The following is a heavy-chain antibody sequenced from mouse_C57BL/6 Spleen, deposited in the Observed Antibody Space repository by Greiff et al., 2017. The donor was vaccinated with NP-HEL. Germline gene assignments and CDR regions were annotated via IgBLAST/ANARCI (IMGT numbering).Heavy chain of an antibody. CDR3: ERNWSTVGAYYYAMDY. J-gene: IGHJ4*01. V-gene: IGHV1-9*01. CDR2: ILPGSGST. Sequence: QVQLQQSGAELMKPGASVKLSCKATGYTFTGYWIEWVKQRPGHGLEWIGEILPGSGSTNYNEKFKGKATFTADTSSNTAYMQLSSLTTEDSAIYYCERNWSTVGAYYYAMDYWGQGTTVTVSS. D-gene: IGHD1-1*01. CDR1: GYTFTGYW.